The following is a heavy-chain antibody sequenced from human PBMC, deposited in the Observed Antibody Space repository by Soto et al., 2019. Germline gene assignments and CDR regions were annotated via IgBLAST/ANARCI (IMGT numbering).Heavy chain of an antibody. Sequence: EVQLLESGGGLVQPGGSLRLSCAASGFTFSTYAMSWVRQAPGKGLEWVSEISNSGGATKYGDSMKGRFIISRDNSKNTLYLQMNSLRAEDTAVYYCAKEQDNSGYYPWGQGTLVTVSS. V-gene: IGHV3-23*01. CDR2: ISNSGGAT. D-gene: IGHD3-22*01. J-gene: IGHJ5*02. CDR1: GFTFSTYA. CDR3: AKEQDNSGYYP.